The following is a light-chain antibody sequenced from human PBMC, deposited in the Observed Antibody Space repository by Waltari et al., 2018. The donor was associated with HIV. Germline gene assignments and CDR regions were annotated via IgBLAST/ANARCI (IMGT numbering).Light chain of an antibody. CDR2: YDS. CDR1: TIGSKS. Sequence: SYVLTQPPSVSVAPGETARITCGGNTIGSKSVHWDQQKPGQAPVLVIYYDSDRPSGIPERFSGSNSGNTATLTISRVEAGDEADYYCQVWDSSSDHVVFGGGTKLTVL. V-gene: IGLV3-21*04. CDR3: QVWDSSSDHVV. J-gene: IGLJ2*01.